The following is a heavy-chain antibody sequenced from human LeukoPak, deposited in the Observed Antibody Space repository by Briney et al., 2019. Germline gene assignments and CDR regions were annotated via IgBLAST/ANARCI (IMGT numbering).Heavy chain of an antibody. CDR3: ARGGDSYYYDSGGRVDY. Sequence: SETLSRTCAVYGGSFSGYYWSWIRQPPGKGLEWIGEINHSGSTNYNPSLKSRVTISVDTSKNQFSLKLSSVTAADTAVYYCARGGDSYYYDSGGRVDYWGQGTLVTVSS. CDR2: INHSGST. D-gene: IGHD3-22*01. V-gene: IGHV4-34*01. CDR1: GGSFSGYY. J-gene: IGHJ4*02.